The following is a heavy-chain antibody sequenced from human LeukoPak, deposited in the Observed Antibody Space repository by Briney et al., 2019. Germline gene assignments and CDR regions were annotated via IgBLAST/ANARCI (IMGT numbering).Heavy chain of an antibody. V-gene: IGHV3-7*03. Sequence: PGGSLRLSCTASGLIFSSNWMAWVRQAPGKGLEWVANIKEDGSEKYYVDSVKGRFTISRDNAKNSLYLQMNSLRAEDTAVYYCAKDLSFVATPPVDWGQGTLVTVSS. CDR2: IKEDGSEK. J-gene: IGHJ4*02. D-gene: IGHD6-6*01. CDR3: AKDLSFVATPPVD. CDR1: GLIFSSNW.